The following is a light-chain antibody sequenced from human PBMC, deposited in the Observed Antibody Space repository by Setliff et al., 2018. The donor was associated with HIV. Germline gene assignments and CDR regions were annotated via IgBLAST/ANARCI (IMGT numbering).Light chain of an antibody. CDR1: SSDVGSYNL. CDR3: YSYAGSSTLI. J-gene: IGLJ2*01. Sequence: QSALAQPASVSGSPGQSITISCTGTSSDVGSYNLVSWYQQHPGKAPKLMIYEVSKRPSGVSNRFSGSKSGNTASLTISGLQAEDEADYYCYSYAGSSTLIFGGGTK. V-gene: IGLV2-23*02. CDR2: EVS.